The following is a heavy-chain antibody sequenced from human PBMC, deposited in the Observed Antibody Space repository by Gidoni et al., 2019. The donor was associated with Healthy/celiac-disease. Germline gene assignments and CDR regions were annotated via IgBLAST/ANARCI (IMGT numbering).Heavy chain of an antibody. CDR2: IYHGDSDT. V-gene: IGHV5-51*01. CDR1: GYRFPSHL. CDR3: ARQYYYDSKLYYYYGMDV. J-gene: IGHJ6*02. Sequence: EVQLVQSGAEVKKPGESLKISGQGSGYRFPSHLIGWVRQMPGKGLEWGGIIYHGDSDTRYTPTIQGQVTISAEKSISTAYLQWSSLKASDTAMYYCARQYYYDSKLYYYYGMDVWGQGTTVTVSS. D-gene: IGHD3-22*01.